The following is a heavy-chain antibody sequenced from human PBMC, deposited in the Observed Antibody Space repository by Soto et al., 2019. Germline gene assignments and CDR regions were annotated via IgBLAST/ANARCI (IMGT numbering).Heavy chain of an antibody. CDR1: GASLLSSY. J-gene: IGHJ4*02. CDR2: IFSSGRT. D-gene: IGHD1-26*01. V-gene: IGHV4-4*07. Sequence: VQLQESGPGLVKPSETLSLSCTVSGASLLSSYWSWVRQPAGKGLEWIGHIFSSGRTSYNTSLKNRLTLSIDTSRNLFSLNLSSVTAADTAVYSCAKGWDEKDFYAWGQGSLVTVSS. CDR3: AKGWDEKDFYA.